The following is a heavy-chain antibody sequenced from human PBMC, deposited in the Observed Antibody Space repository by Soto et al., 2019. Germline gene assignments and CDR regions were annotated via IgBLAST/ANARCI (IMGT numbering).Heavy chain of an antibody. CDR1: GFTLNNYT. J-gene: IGHJ4*02. V-gene: IGHV3-23*01. D-gene: IGHD1-1*01. CDR3: TKRRTITTGASDC. CDR2: MSGGGGSP. Sequence: SLPLSCAASGFTLNNYTMSWVSQPPGKGVEWVSSMSGGGGSPSYADSVKGRLTISRDNSKNTLYLEMNSLRAEDTAVYYCTKRRTITTGASDCWGQG.